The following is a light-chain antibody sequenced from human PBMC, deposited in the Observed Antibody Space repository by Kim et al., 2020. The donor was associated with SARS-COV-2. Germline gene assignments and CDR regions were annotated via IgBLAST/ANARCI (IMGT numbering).Light chain of an antibody. Sequence: LYPWARATLCCRASQSVSRYLASYQQKPGQGPRRRIFGVSSRATGIPDRFSGSGSGTDFTLTISRLEPEDFAVYYCYEYGSSPRTFGQGTKVDIK. CDR2: GVS. CDR1: QSVSRY. J-gene: IGKJ1*01. V-gene: IGKV3-20*01. CDR3: YEYGSSPRT.